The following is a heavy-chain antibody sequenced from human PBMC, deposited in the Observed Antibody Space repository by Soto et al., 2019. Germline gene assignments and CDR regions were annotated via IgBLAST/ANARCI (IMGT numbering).Heavy chain of an antibody. D-gene: IGHD4-17*01. CDR3: APPSGGSGDYALSFAY. V-gene: IGHV1-18*01. CDR1: GYTFTGYG. CDR2: ISTHSGDT. J-gene: IGHJ4*02. Sequence: QVQLVQSGAEVKKPGASVKVSCKASGYTFTGYGISWARQAPGQGLEWMGWISTHSGDTIYAPTLQGRLTMTTDTSTSTAYMELGSLISNDTAVYYCAPPSGGSGDYALSFAYWCQGNLVTVSS.